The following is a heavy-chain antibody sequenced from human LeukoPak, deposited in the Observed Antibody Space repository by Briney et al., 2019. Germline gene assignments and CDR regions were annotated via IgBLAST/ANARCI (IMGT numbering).Heavy chain of an antibody. CDR1: GFTVSSNY. CDR2: IYSGGST. V-gene: IGHV3-53*01. CDR3: ARDLGNFWSGYYNPRIDY. Sequence: PGGSLRLSCAASGFTVSSNYMSWVRQAPGKGLEWVSVIYSGGSTYYADSVKGRFTISRDNSKNTLYLQMNSLRAEDTAVYYCARDLGNFWSGYYNPRIDYWGQGTLVTVSS. D-gene: IGHD3-3*01. J-gene: IGHJ4*02.